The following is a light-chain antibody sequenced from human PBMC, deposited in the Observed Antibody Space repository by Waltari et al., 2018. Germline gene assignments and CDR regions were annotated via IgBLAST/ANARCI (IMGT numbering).Light chain of an antibody. CDR3: SSYAGSNNLV. Sequence: QSALTQPPSASGSPGQSVTIPCTATTRAVAGYNYVSWYQQHPGKAPKLMIYEVSKRPSGAPDRFSGSKSGNTASLTVSGLQAEDEADYYCSSYAGSNNLVFGGGTKLTVL. CDR2: EVS. J-gene: IGLJ2*01. CDR1: TRAVAGYNY. V-gene: IGLV2-8*01.